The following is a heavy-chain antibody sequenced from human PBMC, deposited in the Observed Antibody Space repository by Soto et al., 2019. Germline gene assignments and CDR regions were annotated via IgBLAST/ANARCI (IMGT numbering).Heavy chain of an antibody. V-gene: IGHV1-8*01. D-gene: IGHD5-18*01. J-gene: IGHJ5*02. CDR2: MNPGSGDT. CDR1: GYTFTNNY. Sequence: ASVKVSCKASGYTFTNNYVSWVRQATGQGLEWMGWMNPGSGDTGYAQKFQGRVTMTRDISIATAYMELNSLTSEDTAIYYCARMESFGSLNWLDPWGQGTLVTVSS. CDR3: ARMESFGSLNWLDP.